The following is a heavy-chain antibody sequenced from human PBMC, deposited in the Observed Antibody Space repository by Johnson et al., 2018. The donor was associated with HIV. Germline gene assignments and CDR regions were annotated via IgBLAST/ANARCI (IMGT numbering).Heavy chain of an antibody. CDR3: ARDRIFGGAWSLGVSDAFDI. CDR2: ISYDGSNK. CDR1: GFTFSSYA. J-gene: IGHJ3*02. D-gene: IGHD3-3*01. V-gene: IGHV3-30*04. Sequence: VQLVESGGGLVQPGGSLRLSCAASGFTFSSYAMHWVRQAPGKGLEWVAVISYDGSNKYYADSVKGRFTISRDNFKDTLYLQMNSLRLEDTAVYDCARDRIFGGAWSLGVSDAFDIWGQGTMVTVSS.